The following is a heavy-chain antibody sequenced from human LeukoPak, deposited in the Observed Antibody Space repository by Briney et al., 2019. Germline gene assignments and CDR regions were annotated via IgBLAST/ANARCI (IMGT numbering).Heavy chain of an antibody. D-gene: IGHD5-24*01. CDR3: ARAAVEMATTDLDY. J-gene: IGHJ4*02. V-gene: IGHV3-11*01. CDR2: ISSSGSTI. CDR1: GFTFSDYY. Sequence: GGSLRLSCAASGFTFSDYYMSWIRQAPGKGLEWVSYISSSGSTIYYADSVKGRFTISRDNAKNSLYLQMNSLRAEDTAVYYCARAAVEMATTDLDYWGQGTLVTVSS.